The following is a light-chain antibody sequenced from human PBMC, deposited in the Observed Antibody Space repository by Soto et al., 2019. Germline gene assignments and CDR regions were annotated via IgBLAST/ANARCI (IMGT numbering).Light chain of an antibody. CDR3: QHYNSYSEA. CDR2: KAS. CDR1: QTISSL. J-gene: IGKJ1*01. V-gene: IGKV1-5*03. Sequence: DIQMTQSPSTLSGSVGDRVTITVRASQTISSLLAWYQQKPGKAPKLLIYKASTLKSGVPSRFSGSGSGTEFTLTISSLQPDDFATYYCQHYNSYSEAFGQGTKVDIK.